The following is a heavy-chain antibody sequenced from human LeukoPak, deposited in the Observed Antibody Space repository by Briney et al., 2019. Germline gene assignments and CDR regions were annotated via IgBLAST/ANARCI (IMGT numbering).Heavy chain of an antibody. D-gene: IGHD6-6*01. Sequence: GGSLRLSCAASGFTFSSYWMHWVRQAPGKGLVWVSRINTDGSSTSYADSVKGRFTISRDNAKNTLYLQMNSLRAEDTAVYYCARDEAGRPGWFDPWGQGTLVTVSS. CDR1: GFTFSSYW. V-gene: IGHV3-74*01. J-gene: IGHJ5*02. CDR2: INTDGSST. CDR3: ARDEAGRPGWFDP.